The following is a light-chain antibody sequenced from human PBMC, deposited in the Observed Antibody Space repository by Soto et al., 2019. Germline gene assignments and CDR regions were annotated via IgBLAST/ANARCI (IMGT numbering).Light chain of an antibody. V-gene: IGLV2-14*01. Sequence: QSVLTQPASVSGSPGQSITISCTGTSSDVGGYNYVSWYQQHPGKAPKLMIYDVSNRPSGVSNRFSGSKSGNTASLTISGLQAEDEADYYCSSYTSSSTGDVFGPGTKLTVL. CDR3: SSYTSSSTGDV. CDR2: DVS. J-gene: IGLJ1*01. CDR1: SSDVGGYNY.